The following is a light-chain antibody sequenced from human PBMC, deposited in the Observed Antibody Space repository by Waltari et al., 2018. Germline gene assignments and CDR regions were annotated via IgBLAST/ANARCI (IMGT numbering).Light chain of an antibody. CDR1: QSLSNW. CDR2: KAS. Sequence: ITCRASQSLSNWLAWYQQKPVKAPNVLIYKASTLESGVPSRFSGSGSGTEFTLTISSLQPDDFATYYCQQYRNLWTFGQGTKVEIK. V-gene: IGKV1-5*03. J-gene: IGKJ1*01. CDR3: QQYRNLWT.